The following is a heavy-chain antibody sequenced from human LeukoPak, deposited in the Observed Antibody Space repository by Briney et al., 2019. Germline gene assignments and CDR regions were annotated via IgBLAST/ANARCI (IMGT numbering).Heavy chain of an antibody. Sequence: PSQTLSLTCTVSGGSISSGGYYWSWIRQHPGKGLEWIGYIYYSGSTYYNPSLKSRVTISVDTSKNQFSLKLSSVTAADTAVYHCARADPYYYYYGMDVWGQGTTVTVSS. CDR3: ARADPYYYYYGMDV. CDR1: GGSISSGGYY. V-gene: IGHV4-31*03. J-gene: IGHJ6*02. CDR2: IYYSGST.